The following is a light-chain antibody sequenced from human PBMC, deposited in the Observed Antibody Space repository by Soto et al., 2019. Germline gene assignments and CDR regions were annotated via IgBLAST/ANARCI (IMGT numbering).Light chain of an antibody. J-gene: IGKJ1*01. CDR1: QSIGNH. Sequence: DIQMTQSPSSLSASVEDRVIITCRASQSIGNHLNWYQQKPGKEPKLLICAASSLKSGVPSRVSGSRSGPDFTLTISSLQPEDCATYYCLQDSNYPWTFGQGNKL. CDR2: AAS. V-gene: IGKV1-39*01. CDR3: LQDSNYPWT.